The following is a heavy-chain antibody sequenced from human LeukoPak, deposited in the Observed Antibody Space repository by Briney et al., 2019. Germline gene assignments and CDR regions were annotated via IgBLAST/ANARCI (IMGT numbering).Heavy chain of an antibody. Sequence: SETLSLTCTVSGGSISGGSFYWGWIRQPAGTGLEWIGTIHYTGSTYCNPSLKSRVTISVDTSKNQFSLKLSSVTAADTAVYYCARMAGRLIDYWGQGTLVTVSS. D-gene: IGHD5-24*01. CDR1: GGSISGGSFY. CDR3: ARMAGRLIDY. J-gene: IGHJ4*02. CDR2: IHYTGST. V-gene: IGHV4-39*07.